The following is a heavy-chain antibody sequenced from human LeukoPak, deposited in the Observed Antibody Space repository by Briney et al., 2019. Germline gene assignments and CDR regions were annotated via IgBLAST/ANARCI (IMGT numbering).Heavy chain of an antibody. CDR3: AKRGEYYDSSGYTRHWYFDL. Sequence: GGSLRLSSAASGFTFDDYAMHWVRQAPGKGLEWVSGISWNSGSIGYADSVKGRFTISRDNAKNSLYLQMNSLRAEDTALYYCAKRGEYYDSSGYTRHWYFDLWGRGTLVTVSS. CDR1: GFTFDDYA. D-gene: IGHD3-22*01. CDR2: ISWNSGSI. V-gene: IGHV3-9*01. J-gene: IGHJ2*01.